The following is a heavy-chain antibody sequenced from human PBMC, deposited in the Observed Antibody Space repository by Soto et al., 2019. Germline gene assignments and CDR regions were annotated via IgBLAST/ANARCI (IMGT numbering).Heavy chain of an antibody. CDR1: GGSISSGGYY. Sequence: QVQLQESGPGLVKPSQTLSLTCTVSGGSISSGGYYWSWIRQHPGKGLEWIGYIYYSGSTYYNPSLQSRVTISVDTSKNQFSLKLSSVTAADNAVYYCARDRLKGAGRFDPWGQGTLFPVSS. CDR3: ARDRLKGAGRFDP. CDR2: IYYSGST. J-gene: IGHJ5*02. V-gene: IGHV4-31*03. D-gene: IGHD3-16*01.